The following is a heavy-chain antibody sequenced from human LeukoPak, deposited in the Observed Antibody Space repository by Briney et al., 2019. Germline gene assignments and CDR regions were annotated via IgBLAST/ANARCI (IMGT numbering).Heavy chain of an antibody. V-gene: IGHV3-48*03. D-gene: IGHD6-19*01. CDR3: ATMTVASAFDY. CDR1: GFTSEFTFSDFE. Sequence: GGSLRLSCVVSGFTSEFTFSDFEMYWVRQAPGKGLEWVSYISSSGSTKYYADSVKGRFTISRGNAKNSLFLQMNSLRAEDTAVYYCATMTVASAFDYWGQGSLVTVSS. J-gene: IGHJ4*02. CDR2: ISSSGSTK.